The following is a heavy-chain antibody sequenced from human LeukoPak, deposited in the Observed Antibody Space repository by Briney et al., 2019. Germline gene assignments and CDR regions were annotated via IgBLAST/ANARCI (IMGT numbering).Heavy chain of an antibody. Sequence: GTSVKVSCKASGYTFTSYAMHWVRQAPGQRLEWMGWINAGNGNTKYSQKFRGRVTITRDTSASTAYMELSSLRSEDTAVYYCASYGSGSYYNPTAFDYWGQGTLVTVSS. CDR1: GYTFTSYA. CDR2: INAGNGNT. V-gene: IGHV1-3*01. D-gene: IGHD3-10*01. CDR3: ASYGSGSYYNPTAFDY. J-gene: IGHJ4*02.